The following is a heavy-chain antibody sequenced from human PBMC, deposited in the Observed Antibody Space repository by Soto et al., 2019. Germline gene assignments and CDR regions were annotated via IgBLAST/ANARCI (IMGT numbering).Heavy chain of an antibody. V-gene: IGHV3-30-3*01. CDR1: GFTFSSYA. D-gene: IGHD4-17*01. J-gene: IGHJ4*02. CDR3: ARGPTVNPDS. Sequence: QVQLVESGGGVVQPGRSLRLSCAASGFTFSSYAMHWVRQAPGKGLELVAVISYDGSNKYYADSVKGRFTISRDNSKKTLYLQMNSLRAEDTAVYYCARGPTVNPDSWGQGTLVTVSS. CDR2: ISYDGSNK.